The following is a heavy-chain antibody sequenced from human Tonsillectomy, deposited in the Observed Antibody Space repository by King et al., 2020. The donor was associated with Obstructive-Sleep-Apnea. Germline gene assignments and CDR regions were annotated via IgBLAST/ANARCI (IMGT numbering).Heavy chain of an antibody. CDR3: ARHRGSGYPFFDY. V-gene: IGHV4-59*08. J-gene: IGHJ4*02. CDR2: IYYSGST. Sequence: VQLQESGPGLVKPSETLSLTCTVSGGSISSYYWSWIRQSPGKGLEWIGYIYYSGSTNYNPSLKSRVTISVDTSKNQFSLKLTSVTAADTAVYYCARHRGSGYPFFDYWGRGALVTVSS. D-gene: IGHD3-22*01. CDR1: GGSISSYY.